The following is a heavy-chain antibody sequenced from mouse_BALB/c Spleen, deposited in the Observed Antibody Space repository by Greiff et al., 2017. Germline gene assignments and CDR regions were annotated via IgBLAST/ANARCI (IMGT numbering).Heavy chain of an antibody. CDR3: ARPIITTVEGDY. Sequence: EVKLMESGAELVRPGALVKLSCKASGFNIKDYYMHWVKQRPEQGLEWIGWIDPENGNTIYDPKFQGKASITADTSSNTAYLQLSSLTSEDTAVYYCARPIITTVEGDYWGQGTTLTVSS. CDR1: GFNIKDYY. CDR2: IDPENGNT. D-gene: IGHD1-1*01. V-gene: IGHV14-1*02. J-gene: IGHJ2*01.